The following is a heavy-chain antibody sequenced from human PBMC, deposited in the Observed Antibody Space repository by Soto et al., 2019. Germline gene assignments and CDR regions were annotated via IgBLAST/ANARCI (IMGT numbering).Heavy chain of an antibody. D-gene: IGHD6-13*01. V-gene: IGHV4-59*08. CDR2: IFYSGST. J-gene: IGHJ4*02. Sequence: QVQLQESGPGLVKPSETLSLTCTVSGGSISSYYWSWIRQPPGKGLEWIGYIFYSGSTNYNPSLKSRVTISVDTSKNQFSLKLSSVTPADTAVYYCARRYSSSLDFWGQGTLVTVSS. CDR3: ARRYSSSLDF. CDR1: GGSISSYY.